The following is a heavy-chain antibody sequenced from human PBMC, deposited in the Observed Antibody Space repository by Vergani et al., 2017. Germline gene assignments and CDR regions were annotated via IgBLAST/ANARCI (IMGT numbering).Heavy chain of an antibody. D-gene: IGHD5-12*01. CDR3: ARHWGLYSGYDSPYYYYYGMDV. CDR2: IYPGDSDT. V-gene: IGHV5-51*01. CDR1: GYSFTSYW. J-gene: IGHJ6*02. Sequence: EVQLVQSGAEVKKPGESLTISCKGSGYSFTSYWIGWVRQMPGKGLEWMGIIYPGDSDTRYSPSFQGQVTISADKSISTAYLQWSSLKASDTAMYYCARHWGLYSGYDSPYYYYYGMDVWGQGTTVTVSS.